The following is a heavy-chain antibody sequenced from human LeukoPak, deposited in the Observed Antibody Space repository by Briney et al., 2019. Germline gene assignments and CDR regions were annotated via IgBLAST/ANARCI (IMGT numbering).Heavy chain of an antibody. V-gene: IGHV4-59*01. CDR2: IYYSGST. Sequence: PSETLSLTCTVSGGSISSYYWSWIRRPPGKGLEWIGYIYYSGSTNYNPSLKSRVTISVDTSKNQFSLKLSSVTAADTAVYYCARAGVAADPRFDPWGQGTLVTVSS. CDR3: ARAGVAADPRFDP. CDR1: GGSISSYY. J-gene: IGHJ5*02. D-gene: IGHD6-13*01.